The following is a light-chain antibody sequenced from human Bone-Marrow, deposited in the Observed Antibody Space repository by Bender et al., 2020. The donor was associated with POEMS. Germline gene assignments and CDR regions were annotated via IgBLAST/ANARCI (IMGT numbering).Light chain of an antibody. V-gene: IGLV2-23*02. CDR2: QVA. J-gene: IGLJ2*01. CDR1: SSDLGSSYF. Sequence: QSALTQPASVSGSPRQSITISCSGTSSDLGSSYFVSWYQQHPGKAPQLIIFQVAQRPSGVSGRFSGSKSGNTASLTISGLQAADEADYYCCSFATRAPFVFGGGTKLTV. CDR3: CSFATRAPFV.